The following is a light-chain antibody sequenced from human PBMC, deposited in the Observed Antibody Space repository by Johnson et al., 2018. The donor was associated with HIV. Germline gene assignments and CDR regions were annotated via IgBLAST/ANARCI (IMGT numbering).Light chain of an antibody. Sequence: QSVLTQPPSVSAAPGQKVTISCSGSSSNIGNNYVSWYQQLPGTAPKLLIYDNNQRPSGIPDGFSGSTSGTSATLPIPGLQPGDEADYYCGTWDSSLSVVFGTGTKVTVL. CDR3: GTWDSSLSVV. CDR1: SSNIGNNY. V-gene: IGLV1-51*01. CDR2: DNN. J-gene: IGLJ1*01.